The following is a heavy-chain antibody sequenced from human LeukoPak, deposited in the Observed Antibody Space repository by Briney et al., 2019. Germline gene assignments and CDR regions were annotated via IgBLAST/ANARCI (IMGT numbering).Heavy chain of an antibody. D-gene: IGHD2-21*01. V-gene: IGHV5-10-1*01. CDR2: IDTSDSYT. Sequence: GESLKISYKGFGYSFTNYWITWGRQMPGKRVESVGRIDTSDSYTNYSPSFQGHVTMSADKSNGTAYLQWSSLQASDTAMYYCARLTSVSGDGDYWGQGTLVTVSS. J-gene: IGHJ4*02. CDR3: ARLTSVSGDGDY. CDR1: GYSFTNYW.